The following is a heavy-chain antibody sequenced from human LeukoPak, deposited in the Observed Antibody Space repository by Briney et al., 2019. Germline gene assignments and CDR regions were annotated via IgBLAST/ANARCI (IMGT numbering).Heavy chain of an antibody. CDR3: ARDDDGGYGFDY. J-gene: IGHJ4*02. Sequence: ASVTVSCTASGYTFTSYYMHWVRQAPGQGLEWMGLINPSGGSTKYAQKFHGRVTMTRDTSTNTVYMELSSLRSEDTALYYCARDDDGGYGFDYWGQGTLVTVSS. V-gene: IGHV1-46*01. CDR1: GYTFTSYY. CDR2: INPSGGST. D-gene: IGHD3-16*01.